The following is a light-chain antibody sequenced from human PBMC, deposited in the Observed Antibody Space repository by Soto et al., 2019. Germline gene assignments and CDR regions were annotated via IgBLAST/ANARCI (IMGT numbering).Light chain of an antibody. Sequence: DIQMTQSPSTLPASVGDRVSMTCRARQSISGLLSWCHXKPGEXXNLLIYDASSLESGVPSRFSGSGSGTEFTLTISSLQPDDFATYYCQQYNSYSPWTFGQGTKVDIK. CDR2: DAS. J-gene: IGKJ1*01. CDR3: QQYNSYSPWT. V-gene: IGKV1-5*01. CDR1: QSISGL.